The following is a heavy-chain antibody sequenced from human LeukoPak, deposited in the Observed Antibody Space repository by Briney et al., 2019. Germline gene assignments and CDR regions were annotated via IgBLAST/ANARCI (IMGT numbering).Heavy chain of an antibody. V-gene: IGHV1-2*02. CDR1: GYTFTGYY. CDR2: INPNGGGT. CDR3: ARDSMIRGVPNWFDP. J-gene: IGHJ5*02. D-gene: IGHD3-10*01. Sequence: ASVKVSCKASGYTFTGYYMHWVRQAPGQGLEWMGWINPNGGGTNYAQKFQGRVTMTRDTSITTAYMELSRLTSDDTAVYYCARDSMIRGVPNWFDPWGQGTLVTASS.